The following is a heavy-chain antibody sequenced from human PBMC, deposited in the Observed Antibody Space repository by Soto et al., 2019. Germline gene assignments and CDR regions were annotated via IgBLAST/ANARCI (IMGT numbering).Heavy chain of an antibody. Sequence: PGGSLRLSCAASGFTFRSFTMNWVRQAPGKGLEWVSTISSNSAYIYYTDALRGRFTISRDNAKTSLHLQMNSLRAEDTAVYYCTRDASRDSSARGWFDPWGPGTMVTVYS. CDR2: ISSNSAYI. J-gene: IGHJ5*02. D-gene: IGHD6-13*01. CDR1: GFTFRSFT. CDR3: TRDASRDSSARGWFDP. V-gene: IGHV3-21*01.